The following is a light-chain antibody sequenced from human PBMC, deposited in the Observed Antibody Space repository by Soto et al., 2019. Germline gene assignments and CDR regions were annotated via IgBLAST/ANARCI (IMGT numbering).Light chain of an antibody. V-gene: IGKV3-15*01. Sequence: DTVLRQSPVTLSVSPGDTATLSCRASQRVSSHLAWYQQRPGQAPRLLIKAASTRATGIPVRFSGSGSETEFTLTIRSLQSEDFGLYYCHQYNNWPWTFGQGTKVDIK. CDR1: QRVSSH. CDR2: AAS. J-gene: IGKJ1*01. CDR3: HQYNNWPWT.